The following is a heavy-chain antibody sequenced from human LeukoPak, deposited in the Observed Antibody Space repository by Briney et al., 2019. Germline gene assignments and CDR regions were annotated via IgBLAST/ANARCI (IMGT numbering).Heavy chain of an antibody. J-gene: IGHJ4*02. D-gene: IGHD6-19*01. CDR3: ASDANGWVFDF. Sequence: SETLSLTCTVSGGSISTSSYYWGWIRQPPGKGLEWIANIYYDGSTYYNPSLKSRVTISVDTSKNQFSLKLSSVTAADTAVYYCASDANGWVFDFWGQGTLVTVSS. V-gene: IGHV4-39*01. CDR1: GGSISTSSYY. CDR2: IYYDGST.